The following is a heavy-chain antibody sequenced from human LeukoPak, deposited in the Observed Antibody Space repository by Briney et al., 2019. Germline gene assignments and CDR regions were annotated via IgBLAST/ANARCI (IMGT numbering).Heavy chain of an antibody. J-gene: IGHJ4*01. V-gene: IGHV3-30*03. CDR3: AGGKEGGNSWYYFDN. Sequence: PGGSLRLSCAASGFIFNNYGLHWVRQAPGKGLEWVAVTSTGGSNIFYADSVKGRFTISRDNSKNTVYLQMNSLRPDDTAVYYCAGGKEGGNSWYYFDNWGHRTLVTVFS. CDR1: GFIFNNYG. D-gene: IGHD6-13*01. CDR2: TSTGGSNI.